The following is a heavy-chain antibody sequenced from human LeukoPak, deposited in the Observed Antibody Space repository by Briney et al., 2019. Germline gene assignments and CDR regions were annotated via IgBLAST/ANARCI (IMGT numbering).Heavy chain of an antibody. D-gene: IGHD2-8*01. CDR3: ARALCINGICEWFDP. Sequence: SQTLSLTCTVSGASISSGSYFWSWIRQPAGKGLGWIGRIYTSGSTNYNPSLKSRVTISVDTSKNQFSLKLRSVTAADTAVYYCARALCINGICEWFDPWGQGTLVTVSS. CDR2: IYTSGST. J-gene: IGHJ5*02. V-gene: IGHV4-61*02. CDR1: GASISSGSYF.